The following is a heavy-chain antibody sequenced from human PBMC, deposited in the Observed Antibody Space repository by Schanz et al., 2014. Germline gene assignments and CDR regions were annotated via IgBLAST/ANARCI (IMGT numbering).Heavy chain of an antibody. CDR1: GGTFSSYT. V-gene: IGHV1-69*02. CDR3: ARGRGFYDY. Sequence: QVHLVQSGAEVKKPGSSVKVSCKLSGGTFSSYTISWMRQAPGQGLEWMGKIIPVLNIATYAQRFQGRVSITADTSTNTAYMELSSLTSEDTAVHYCARGRGFYDYWGQGSLVTVSP. CDR2: IIPVLNIA. J-gene: IGHJ4*02. D-gene: IGHD3-10*01.